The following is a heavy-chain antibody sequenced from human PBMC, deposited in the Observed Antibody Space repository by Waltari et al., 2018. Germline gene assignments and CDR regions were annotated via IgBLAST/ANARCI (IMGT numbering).Heavy chain of an antibody. D-gene: IGHD3-10*01. CDR2: ISYDGSNK. CDR1: GFPFSSYA. V-gene: IGHV3-30-3*01. CDR3: ARDYDYYGSGSYPDY. J-gene: IGHJ4*02. Sequence: QVQLVESGGGVVQPGRSLRLPCSASGFPFSSYAMHWVRRAPGKGLEWVAVISYDGSNKYYADSVKGRFTISRDNSKNTLYLQMNSLRAEDTAVYYCARDYDYYGSGSYPDYWGQGTLVTVSS.